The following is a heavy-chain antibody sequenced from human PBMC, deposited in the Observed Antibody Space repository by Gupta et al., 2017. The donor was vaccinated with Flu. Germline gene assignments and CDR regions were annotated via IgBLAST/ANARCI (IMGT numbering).Heavy chain of an antibody. D-gene: IGHD3-3*01. CDR3: AHARKITIVGVVIIDYFDY. CDR2: IYWDDDK. V-gene: IGHV2-5*02. Sequence: QITLKESGPTLVKPTQTLTLTCTFSGFSLSTSGVGVGWIRQPPGKALEWLALIYWDDDKRYSPSLKSRLTITKDTSKNQVVLTMTNMDPVDTATYYCAHARKITIVGVVIIDYFDYWGQGTLVTVSS. J-gene: IGHJ4*02. CDR1: GFSLSTSGVG.